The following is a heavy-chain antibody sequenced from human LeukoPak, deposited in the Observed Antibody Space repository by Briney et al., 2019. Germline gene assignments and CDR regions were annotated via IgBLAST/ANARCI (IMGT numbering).Heavy chain of an antibody. CDR3: AKGDNYYDTSGYYHVKALFDY. Sequence: PGGSLRLSCGASGXTFSSYAVHWVRQAPGKGLESVAGTSYNGNNKFYADSVKGRFSISRDNSKNTLYLQMDSLRAEDTAVYYCAKGDNYYDTSGYYHVKALFDYWGQGALVTVSS. CDR2: TSYNGNNK. CDR1: GXTFSSYA. J-gene: IGHJ4*02. D-gene: IGHD3-22*01. V-gene: IGHV3-30*04.